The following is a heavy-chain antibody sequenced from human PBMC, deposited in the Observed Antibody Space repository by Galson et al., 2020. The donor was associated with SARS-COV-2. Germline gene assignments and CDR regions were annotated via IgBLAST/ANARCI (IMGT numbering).Heavy chain of an antibody. J-gene: IGHJ6*02. Sequence: ESLKISCKGSGYSFTSYWIGWVRQIPGKGLEWMGIIFPGDSDTIYSPSFQGQVTISADKSISTAYLQWSSMKASDTAMYYCARLPNGGQDYYYGMDVWGQGTTVTVSS. CDR1: GYSFTSYW. CDR3: ARLPNGGQDYYYGMDV. CDR2: IFPGDSDT. V-gene: IGHV5-51*01. D-gene: IGHD3-16*01.